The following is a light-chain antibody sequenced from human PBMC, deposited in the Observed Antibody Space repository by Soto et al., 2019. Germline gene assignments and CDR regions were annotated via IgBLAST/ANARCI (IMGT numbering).Light chain of an antibody. CDR2: DAS. CDR3: QQRSNWPRIT. Sequence: EIVLTQSPATLSLSPGERATLSCRASQSVSSYLAWYQQKPGQAPRLLIYDASSRATGIPDRFSGSGSATDFTLTISRLEPEDFAVYYCQQRSNWPRITFGQGTRLEIK. V-gene: IGKV3-11*01. J-gene: IGKJ5*01. CDR1: QSVSSY.